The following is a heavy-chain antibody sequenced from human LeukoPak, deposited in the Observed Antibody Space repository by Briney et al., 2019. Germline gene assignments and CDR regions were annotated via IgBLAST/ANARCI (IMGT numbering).Heavy chain of an antibody. CDR3: ARDGFPGVTIFGVDTREDRGSE. V-gene: IGHV1-18*01. J-gene: IGHJ4*02. CDR2: ISSYNGNT. D-gene: IGHD3-3*01. CDR1: GYTFTSYG. Sequence: ASVTVSCKASGYTFTSYGISWVRQAPGQGLEWMGWISSYNGNTDYAQKSQGRVTMTADTSTSTAYMELRSLRSDDTAVYYCARDGFPGVTIFGVDTREDRGSEWGQGTLVTVSS.